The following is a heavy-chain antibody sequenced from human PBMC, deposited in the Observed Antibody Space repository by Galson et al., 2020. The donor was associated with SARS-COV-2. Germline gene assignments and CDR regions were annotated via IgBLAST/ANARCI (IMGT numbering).Heavy chain of an antibody. CDR1: GFTFSSYA. J-gene: IGHJ4*02. V-gene: IGHV3-30*04. D-gene: IGHD1-26*01. CDR2: ISYDGSNK. Sequence: AGSLRLSCAASGFTFSSYAMHWVRQAPGKGLEWVAVISYDGSNKYYADSVKGRFTISRDNSKNTRYLQMNSLRAEDTAVYYCANELRGSHDSWGQGTLVTVSS. CDR3: ANELRGSHDS.